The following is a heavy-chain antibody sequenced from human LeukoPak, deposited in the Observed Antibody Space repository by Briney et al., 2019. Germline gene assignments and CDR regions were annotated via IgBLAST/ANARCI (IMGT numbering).Heavy chain of an antibody. CDR1: GFTFTSYA. J-gene: IGHJ4*02. V-gene: IGHV3-30-3*01. CDR2: ISYDGSNK. Sequence: GGSLRLSCAASGFTFTSYAMHWVRQAPGKGLGWVAVISYDGSNKYYADSVKGRFTISRDNSKNTLYLQMNSLRAEDTAVYYCARDSSGWYLDYWGQGTLVTVSS. D-gene: IGHD6-19*01. CDR3: ARDSSGWYLDY.